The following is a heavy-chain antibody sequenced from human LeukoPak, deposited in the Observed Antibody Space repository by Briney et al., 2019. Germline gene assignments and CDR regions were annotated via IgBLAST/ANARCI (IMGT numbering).Heavy chain of an antibody. CDR3: ARGRRITIFEVVPTRKNYYGMDV. Sequence: SETLSLTCAVYGGSFSGYYWSWIRQPPGKGLEWIGEINHSGSTNYNPSLKSRVTISVDTSKNQFSLKLSSVTAADTAVYYCARGRRITIFEVVPTRKNYYGMDVWGQGTTVTVSS. V-gene: IGHV4-34*01. CDR2: INHSGST. J-gene: IGHJ6*02. CDR1: GGSFSGYY. D-gene: IGHD3-3*01.